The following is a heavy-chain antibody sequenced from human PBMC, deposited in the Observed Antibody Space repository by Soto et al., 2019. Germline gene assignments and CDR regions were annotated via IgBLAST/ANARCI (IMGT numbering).Heavy chain of an antibody. D-gene: IGHD7-27*01. V-gene: IGHV3-30*03. CDR3: TGQIASGH. J-gene: IGHJ4*02. Sequence: QVQLVESGGGVVQPGRSLRLSCAASGFTFSNSGMHWVRHAPGKGLEWVAVISSDGNTQFYADSVKGRFSISRDNSKNTLDLDMNSLRADDAAVYYCTGQIASGHWVQGTLVTVSS. CDR1: GFTFSNSG. CDR2: ISSDGNTQ.